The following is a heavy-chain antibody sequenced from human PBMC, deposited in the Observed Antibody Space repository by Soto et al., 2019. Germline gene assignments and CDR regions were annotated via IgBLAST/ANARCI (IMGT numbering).Heavy chain of an antibody. D-gene: IGHD4-4*01. J-gene: IGHJ5*02. CDR2: IYYSGST. CDR1: GGSISSGGYY. CDR3: AREGSNYDPHHSRRFDP. V-gene: IGHV4-31*03. Sequence: SENLSLTCTVSGGSISSGGYYWCWIRQHPGKGLEWIGYIYYSGSTYYNTSLKSRVTISADTSKNQISLKLNSVTAADTAVYYCAREGSNYDPHHSRRFDPWGQGTLVTVSS.